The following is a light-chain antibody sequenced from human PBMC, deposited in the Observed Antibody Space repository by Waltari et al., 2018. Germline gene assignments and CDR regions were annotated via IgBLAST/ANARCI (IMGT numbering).Light chain of an antibody. CDR2: GTT. CDR1: QSVSTF. J-gene: IGKJ1*01. V-gene: IGKV3-20*01. Sequence: EIVLTQSPGTLSLSPGERATLSCRASQSVSTFLAWYQQKPGQAPRLLIYGTTSRATRLPDRFSGSGSGTDFTLTVSRLEPEEFAVYYCQQFGSSPRTFGQGTKVEIK. CDR3: QQFGSSPRT.